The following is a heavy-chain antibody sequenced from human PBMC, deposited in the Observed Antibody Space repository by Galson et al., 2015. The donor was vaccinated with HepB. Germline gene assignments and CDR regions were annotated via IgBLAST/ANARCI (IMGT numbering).Heavy chain of an antibody. CDR3: ARSYNSSGYLAQDY. J-gene: IGHJ4*02. Sequence: ETLSLTCAVYGGSFSGYYWSWIRQPPGKGLEWIGEINHSGSTNYNPSLKSRVTISLDTSKNQFSLKLSSVTAADTAVYYCARSYNSSGYLAQDYWGQGTLVTVSS. CDR2: INHSGST. V-gene: IGHV4-34*01. CDR1: GGSFSGYY. D-gene: IGHD3-22*01.